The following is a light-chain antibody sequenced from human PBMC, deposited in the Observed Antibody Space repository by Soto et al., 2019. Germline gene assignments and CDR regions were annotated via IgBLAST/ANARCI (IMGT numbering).Light chain of an antibody. Sequence: DIQMTQSPSSLSASVGDTVTISCRASQNIDRFINWYHQKPGKAPKLLIYSSYTLESGVPPRFTGGGSGTDFTLTVSSLQPEDSASYYCQQSYSNPPTFGQGTKVEIK. CDR2: SSY. V-gene: IGKV1-39*01. J-gene: IGKJ1*01. CDR1: QNIDRF. CDR3: QQSYSNPPT.